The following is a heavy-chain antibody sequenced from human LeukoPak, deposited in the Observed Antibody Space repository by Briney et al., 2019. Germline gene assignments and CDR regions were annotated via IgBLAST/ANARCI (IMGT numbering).Heavy chain of an antibody. D-gene: IGHD3-22*01. CDR3: TTDRYYDNSELQFQH. CDR2: IKRETDGGTI. V-gene: IGHV3-15*01. CDR1: GFTLNNAW. Sequence: PGGSLRLSCAAPGFTLNNAWMSWVRKAPGKGLEWLGRIKRETDGGTIDYAAPVKGRFTISRDDSRNTLYLQMDSLKIEDTAVYYCTTDRYYDNSELQFQHWGQGTLVTVSS. J-gene: IGHJ1*01.